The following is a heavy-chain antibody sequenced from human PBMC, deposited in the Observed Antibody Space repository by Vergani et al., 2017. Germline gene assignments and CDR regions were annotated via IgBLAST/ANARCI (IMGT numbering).Heavy chain of an antibody. D-gene: IGHD3-10*01. V-gene: IGHV3-23*01. CDR1: GFTFSSYA. CDR3: AKRLGTYYYGSGSPLDY. Sequence: EVQLLESGGGLVQPGGSLRLSYAASGFTFSSYAMRWVRQAPGKGLEWVSAISGSGGSTYYADSVEGRFTISRDNSKNTLYLQMNSLRAEDTAVYYCAKRLGTYYYGSGSPLDYWGQGTLVTVSS. CDR2: ISGSGGST. J-gene: IGHJ4*02.